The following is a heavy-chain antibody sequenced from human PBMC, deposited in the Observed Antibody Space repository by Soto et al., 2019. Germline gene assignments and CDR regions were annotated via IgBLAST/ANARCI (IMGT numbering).Heavy chain of an antibody. CDR3: ARDPSHSYYTLFYYFDY. V-gene: IGHV3-23*01. D-gene: IGHD1-26*01. J-gene: IGHJ4*02. Sequence: GSLRLSCAASGFTFSTYAMSWVRQAPGKGLEWVSAISGSGSNTYYADSVKGRFTISRDDSKSTLYLQMNSLRAEDTAVYHCARDPSHSYYTLFYYFDYWGQGTLVTVSS. CDR1: GFTFSTYA. CDR2: ISGSGSNT.